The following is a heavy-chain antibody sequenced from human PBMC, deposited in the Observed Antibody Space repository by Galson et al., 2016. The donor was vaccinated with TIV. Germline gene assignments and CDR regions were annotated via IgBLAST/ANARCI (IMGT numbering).Heavy chain of an antibody. CDR3: ATDRNTAMDTYYYYYGVDV. D-gene: IGHD5-18*01. Sequence: SVKVSCKASGGSFSSYVFNWVRQAPGQGLEWMGNIIPLFGSANYAQKFQGRVTITADESKSTAYMELSRLRSEDTAIYYCATDRNTAMDTYYYYYGVDVWGQGTTVTVPS. V-gene: IGHV1-69*13. CDR2: IIPLFGSA. CDR1: GGSFSSYV. J-gene: IGHJ6*02.